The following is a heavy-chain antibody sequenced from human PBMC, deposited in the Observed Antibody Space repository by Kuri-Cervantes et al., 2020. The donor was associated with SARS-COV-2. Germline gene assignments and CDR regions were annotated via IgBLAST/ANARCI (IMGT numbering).Heavy chain of an antibody. Sequence: ASVKVSCKASGYTFTGYYTHWVRQAPGQGLEWMGWINPNSGGTNYAQKFQGRVTMTRDTSISTAYMELSRLRSDDTAVYYCARADCSSTSCYGEKAEYGMDVWGQGTTVTVSS. CDR1: GYTFTGYY. V-gene: IGHV1-2*02. CDR2: INPNSGGT. CDR3: ARADCSSTSCYGEKAEYGMDV. D-gene: IGHD2-2*01. J-gene: IGHJ6*02.